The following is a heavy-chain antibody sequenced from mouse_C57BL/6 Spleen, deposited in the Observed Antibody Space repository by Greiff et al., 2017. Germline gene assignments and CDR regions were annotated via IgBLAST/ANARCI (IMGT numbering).Heavy chain of an antibody. J-gene: IGHJ1*03. CDR2: ICRGGST. CDR3: ARGSSLSYWYFDV. V-gene: IGHV2-2*01. D-gene: IGHD1-1*01. CDR1: GFSLTSYG. Sequence: VQLQQSGPGLVLPSQSLSITCTVSGFSLTSYGVHWVSQSPGKGLEWLGVICRGGSTDYNAAFISRLSISKDNSKSQVFYKRNSLQADDTAIDYGARGSSLSYWYFDVWGTGTTVTVSS.